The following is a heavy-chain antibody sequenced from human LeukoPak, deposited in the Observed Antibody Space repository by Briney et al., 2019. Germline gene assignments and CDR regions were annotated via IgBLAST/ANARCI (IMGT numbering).Heavy chain of an antibody. CDR3: ARDPNAMVTSLFDY. CDR2: ISAYYGNT. D-gene: IGHD5-18*01. V-gene: IGHV1-18*01. J-gene: IGHJ4*02. Sequence: ASVKVSCKASGYTFTTYAISWVRQAPGQGLEWMGWISAYYGNTTYAQKFQGRVTMTTDTSTSTAYMDLRSLRSDDTAVYYCARDPNAMVTSLFDYWGQGTLVTVSS. CDR1: GYTFTTYA.